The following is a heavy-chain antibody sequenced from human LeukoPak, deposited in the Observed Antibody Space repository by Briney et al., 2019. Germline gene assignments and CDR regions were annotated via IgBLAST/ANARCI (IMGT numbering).Heavy chain of an antibody. CDR2: ITSSGSTI. CDR3: ASAQGPFDY. CDR1: GFTFSTYE. V-gene: IGHV3-48*03. J-gene: IGHJ4*02. Sequence: GGSLRLSCVASGFTFSTYEMNWVRQAPGKGLEWVSYITSSGSTIDYADSVKGRFTMSRDNAKNSLYLQMNSLRAEETAVYYCASAQGPFDYWGQGILVTVSS.